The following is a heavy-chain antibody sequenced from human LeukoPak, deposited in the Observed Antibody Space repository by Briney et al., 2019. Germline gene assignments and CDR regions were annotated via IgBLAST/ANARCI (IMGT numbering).Heavy chain of an antibody. D-gene: IGHD5-24*01. CDR2: IWYDGGNK. J-gene: IGHJ6*03. Sequence: PGRSLRLSCAASGFTFSAYGMHWVRQVPGKGLEWVAIIWYDGGNKYYADSVKGRFTISRDNSKNTLFLQMNSLRVEDTAVYYCAKDGPEIVNAYYYYMDVWGKGTTVTVSS. V-gene: IGHV3-33*06. CDR1: GFTFSAYG. CDR3: AKDGPEIVNAYYYYMDV.